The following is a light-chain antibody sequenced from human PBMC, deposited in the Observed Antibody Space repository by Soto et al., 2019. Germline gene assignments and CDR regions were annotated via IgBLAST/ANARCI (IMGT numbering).Light chain of an antibody. J-gene: IGLJ1*01. CDR2: EVT. CDR1: SSDIGGYNY. CDR3: SSYTSSNTLV. Sequence: QPVLTQPASVSGSPGQSITISCTGGSSDIGGYNYVSWFQQHPGKVPKLMIYEVTNRPSGVSNRFSGSKSGSTASLTISGLQAEDEADYYCSSYTSSNTLVFGTGTKLTVL. V-gene: IGLV2-14*01.